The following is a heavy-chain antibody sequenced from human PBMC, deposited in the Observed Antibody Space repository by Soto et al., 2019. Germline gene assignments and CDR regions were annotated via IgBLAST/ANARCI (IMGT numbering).Heavy chain of an antibody. D-gene: IGHD5-18*01. Sequence: SETLSLTCTVSGGSISSGGYYWSWIRQHPGKGLEWIGYIYYSGSTYYNPSLKSRVTISVDTSKNQFSLKLSSVTAADTAVYYCAREHKVGLWLGSYYYGMDVWGQGTTVTVSS. CDR2: IYYSGST. J-gene: IGHJ6*02. CDR1: GGSISSGGYY. CDR3: AREHKVGLWLGSYYYGMDV. V-gene: IGHV4-31*03.